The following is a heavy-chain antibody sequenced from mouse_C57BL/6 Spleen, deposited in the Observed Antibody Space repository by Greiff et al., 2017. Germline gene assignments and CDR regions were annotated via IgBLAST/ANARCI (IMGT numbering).Heavy chain of an antibody. J-gene: IGHJ2*01. CDR2: ISYSGST. D-gene: IGHD3-1*01. Sequence: EVKLMESGPGLAKPSQTLYLTCSVTGYSITSDYWNWIRKFPGNKLEYMGNISYSGSTYYNPSLNSRISITRDTSRSQYYLQWNTVTTEDTATYYCARYRAGYYFDYWGQGTTLTVSS. CDR3: ARYRAGYYFDY. CDR1: GYSITSDY. V-gene: IGHV3-8*01.